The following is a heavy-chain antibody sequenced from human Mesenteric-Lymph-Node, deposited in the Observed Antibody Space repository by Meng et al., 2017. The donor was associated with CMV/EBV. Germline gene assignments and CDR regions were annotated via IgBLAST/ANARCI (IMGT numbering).Heavy chain of an antibody. J-gene: IGHJ4*02. Sequence: GESLKISCAASGFTFSSYWIYWVRQAPGKGLVWVSRISADGSRTTYADSVKGRFTISRDNAKNTLYLQMNSLRAEDTAMYYCARYYGYSGAYWGQGALVTVSS. CDR2: ISADGSRT. D-gene: IGHD2-21*01. CDR1: GFTFSSYW. CDR3: ARYYGYSGAY. V-gene: IGHV3-74*01.